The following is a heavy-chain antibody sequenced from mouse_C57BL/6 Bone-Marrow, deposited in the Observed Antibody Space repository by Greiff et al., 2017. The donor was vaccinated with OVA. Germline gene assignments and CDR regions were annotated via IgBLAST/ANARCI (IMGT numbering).Heavy chain of an antibody. CDR2: IYPRSGNT. CDR1: GYTFTSSG. Sequence: VQLQQSGAELARPGASVKLSCKASGYTFTSSGISWVKQRTGQGLEWIGEIYPRSGNTYYNEKFKGKATLTADKSSSTAYMELRSLTSEDSAVYFCARGIYYDYEAYWGQGTLVTVSA. J-gene: IGHJ3*01. V-gene: IGHV1-81*01. CDR3: ARGIYYDYEAY. D-gene: IGHD2-4*01.